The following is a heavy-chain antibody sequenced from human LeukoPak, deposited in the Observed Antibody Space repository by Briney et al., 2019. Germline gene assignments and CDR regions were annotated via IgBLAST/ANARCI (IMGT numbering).Heavy chain of an antibody. Sequence: SETLSLTCAVYGGSFSGYYWSWIRQPPGKGLEWIGEINHSGSTNYNPSLKSRVTISVDTSKNQFSLKLSSVTAADTAVYYCARRLLVGATTYFDYWGQGTLVTVSS. CDR3: ARRLLVGATTYFDY. D-gene: IGHD1-26*01. CDR2: INHSGST. V-gene: IGHV4-34*01. J-gene: IGHJ4*02. CDR1: GGSFSGYY.